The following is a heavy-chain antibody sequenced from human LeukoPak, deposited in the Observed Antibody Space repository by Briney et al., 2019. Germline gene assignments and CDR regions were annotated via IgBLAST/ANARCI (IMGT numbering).Heavy chain of an antibody. CDR1: GFTLSNAW. CDR3: TTADTMVRGYADSAFDI. D-gene: IGHD3-10*01. Sequence: GGSLRLSCAASGFTLSNAWMSWVRQAPGKGLEWVGRIKSKTDGGTTDYAAPVKGRFTISRDDSKNTLYLQMNSLKTEDTAVYYCTTADTMVRGYADSAFDIWGQGTMVTVSS. V-gene: IGHV3-15*01. J-gene: IGHJ3*02. CDR2: IKSKTDGGTT.